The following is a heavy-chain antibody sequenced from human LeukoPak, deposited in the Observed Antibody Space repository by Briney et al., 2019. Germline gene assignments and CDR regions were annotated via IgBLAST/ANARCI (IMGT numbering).Heavy chain of an antibody. V-gene: IGHV3-21*06. CDR3: ARADCPSSTCYSRRSWFDP. Sequence: GGSLRLSCAASGFSLASYDMNWVRQAPGKGLEWVSSISFSRTYIYYRASVKGRFTISRDNAKNSLYLEMNNLRDEDTAVYYCARADCPSSTCYSRRSWFDPWGQGTLVTVSS. CDR1: GFSLASYD. J-gene: IGHJ5*02. CDR2: ISFSRTYI. D-gene: IGHD2-21*01.